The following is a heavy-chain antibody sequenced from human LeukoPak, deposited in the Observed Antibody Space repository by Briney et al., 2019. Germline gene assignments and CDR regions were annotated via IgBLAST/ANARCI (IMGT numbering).Heavy chain of an antibody. D-gene: IGHD3-22*01. CDR3: ARDNDSSGYLDY. J-gene: IGHJ4*02. V-gene: IGHV1-58*02. CDR1: GFTFTSSA. CDR2: IVVGSGNT. Sequence: SVKVSCKASGFTFTSSAMQWVRQARGQRLEWIGWIVVGSGNTNYAQKFQERVTITRDMSTSTAYMELSSLRSEDTAVYYCARDNDSSGYLDYWGQGTLVTVSS.